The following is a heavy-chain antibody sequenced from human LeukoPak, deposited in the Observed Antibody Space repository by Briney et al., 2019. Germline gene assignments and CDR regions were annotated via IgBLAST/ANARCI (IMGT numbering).Heavy chain of an antibody. J-gene: IGHJ4*02. Sequence: ASVKVSCKASGYTFTSYYMHWVRQAPGQGLEWMGGIIPIFGTANYAQKFQGRVTITADESTSTAYMELSSLRSEDTAVYYCARYGDYGSYFDYWGQGTLVTVSS. D-gene: IGHD4-17*01. CDR3: ARYGDYGSYFDY. CDR1: GYTFTSYY. CDR2: IIPIFGTA. V-gene: IGHV1-69*13.